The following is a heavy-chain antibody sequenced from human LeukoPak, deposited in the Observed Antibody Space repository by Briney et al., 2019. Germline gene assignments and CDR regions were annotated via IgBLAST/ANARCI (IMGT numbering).Heavy chain of an antibody. D-gene: IGHD2-2*01. J-gene: IGHJ4*02. CDR1: GFTVSSNY. CDR2: IYSHGST. CDR3: AKDPYGTRYFDY. Sequence: GGSLRLSCAASGFTVSSNYMSWVRQAPGKGLEWVSVIYSHGSTYYAESVKGRFTISRDNAKNMVYLQVNSLRAEDTAVYYCAKDPYGTRYFDYWGQGTLVTVSS. V-gene: IGHV3-53*01.